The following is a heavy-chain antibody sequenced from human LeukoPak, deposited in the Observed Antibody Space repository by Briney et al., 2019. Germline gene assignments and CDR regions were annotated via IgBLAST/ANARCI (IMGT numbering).Heavy chain of an antibody. CDR2: IYYSGST. D-gene: IGHD3-10*01. Sequence: SETLSLTCTVSGGSISSYYWSWIRQPPGKGLEWIGYIYYSGSTNYNPSLKSRVTISVATSKNQFSLKLSSVTAADTAVYYCAREAGSFDYWGQGTLVTVSS. V-gene: IGHV4-59*01. CDR1: GGSISSYY. J-gene: IGHJ4*02. CDR3: AREAGSFDY.